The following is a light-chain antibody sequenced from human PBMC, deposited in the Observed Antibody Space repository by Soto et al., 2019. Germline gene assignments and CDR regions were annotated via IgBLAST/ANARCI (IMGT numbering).Light chain of an antibody. CDR2: DVS. Sequence: QYALTQPASMSGSPGQSITISCTGTSSDVGGYNSVSWFQQHPGKAPKLMIYDVSTRPSGISDRFSGSKSGNTASLTISGLQAEDEADYYCSSYSSSSTLYVFGTGTKLTVL. J-gene: IGLJ1*01. V-gene: IGLV2-14*03. CDR1: SSDVGGYNS. CDR3: SSYSSSSTLYV.